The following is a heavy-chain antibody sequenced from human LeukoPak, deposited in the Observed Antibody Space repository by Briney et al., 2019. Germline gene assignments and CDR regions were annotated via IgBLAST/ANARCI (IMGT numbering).Heavy chain of an antibody. D-gene: IGHD3-10*01. CDR3: ARDRGFFLFDY. CDR1: GFTFGNHW. CDR2: IKEDGSET. Sequence: PGGSLRLSCAASGFTFGNHWMTWVRQAPGKGPEWLAHIKEDGSETAYVDSVRGRFTISRDNAKNSLYLQMSSLRDEDTAVYYCARDRGFFLFDYWGQGTLVSVSS. J-gene: IGHJ4*02. V-gene: IGHV3-7*01.